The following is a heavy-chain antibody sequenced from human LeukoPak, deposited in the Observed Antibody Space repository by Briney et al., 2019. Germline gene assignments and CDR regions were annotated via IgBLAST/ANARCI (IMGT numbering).Heavy chain of an antibody. CDR2: IWYDGSDK. V-gene: IGHV3-33*01. D-gene: IGHD6-6*01. J-gene: IGHJ4*02. CDR3: ARGISSIADNDFDY. CDR1: GFTFSSYG. Sequence: GRSLRLSCAASGFTFSSYGMHWVRQAPGKWLEWVAVIWYDGSDKYCADSVKGRFTISRDNSKNTLYLQMNSLRAEDTAVYYCARGISSIADNDFDYWGQGTLVTVSS.